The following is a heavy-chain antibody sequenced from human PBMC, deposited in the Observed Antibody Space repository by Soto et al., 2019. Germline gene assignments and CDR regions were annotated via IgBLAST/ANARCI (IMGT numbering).Heavy chain of an antibody. D-gene: IGHD3-22*01. CDR1: GGSISSYY. Sequence: SETLSLTCTVSGGSISSYYWSWIRQPPGKGLEWIGYIYYSGSTNYNPSLKSRVTISVDTSKNQFSLKLSSVTAADTAVYYCARVSYYDSSKFDYWGQGTLVTVS. V-gene: IGHV4-59*01. CDR3: ARVSYYDSSKFDY. J-gene: IGHJ4*02. CDR2: IYYSGST.